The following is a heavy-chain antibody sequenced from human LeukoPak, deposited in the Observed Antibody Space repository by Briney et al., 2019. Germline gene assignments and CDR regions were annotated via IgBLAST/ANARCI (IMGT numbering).Heavy chain of an antibody. J-gene: IGHJ3*02. CDR3: ARVRSKLGIKYAGAFDI. Sequence: PSETLSLTCTVSGGSISSYYWSWIRQPAGKGLEWIGRIYTSGSTNYNPSLKSRVTMSVDTSKNQFSLKLSSVTAADTAVYYCARVRSKLGIKYAGAFDIWGQGTMVTVSS. D-gene: IGHD7-27*01. V-gene: IGHV4-4*07. CDR1: GGSISSYY. CDR2: IYTSGST.